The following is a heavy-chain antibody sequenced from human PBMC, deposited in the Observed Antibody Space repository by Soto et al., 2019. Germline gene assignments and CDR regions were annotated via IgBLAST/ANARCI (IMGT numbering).Heavy chain of an antibody. CDR1: GYTFTSYG. CDR2: ISAYNGNT. CDR3: ARAVGQWLDDGEGYFDY. Sequence: ASVKVSCKASGYTFTSYGISWVRQAPGQGLEWMGWISAYNGNTNYAQKLQGRVTMTTDTSTSTAYMELRSLRSDDTAVYYCARAVGQWLDDGEGYFDYWGQGTLVTVSS. D-gene: IGHD6-19*01. J-gene: IGHJ4*02. V-gene: IGHV1-18*01.